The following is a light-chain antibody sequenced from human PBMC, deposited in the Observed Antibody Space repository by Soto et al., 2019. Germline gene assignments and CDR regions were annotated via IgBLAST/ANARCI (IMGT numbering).Light chain of an antibody. Sequence: DIQMTQSPSSLSASVGDRVTITCQASQDISNYLNWYQQKPGKAPKLLIYDASNLETGVPSRFSGSGSGTDFTFTISSLQPEDIATYYCQQYDTHPPWTFGQGTKVEIK. J-gene: IGKJ1*01. CDR1: QDISNY. CDR3: QQYDTHPPWT. CDR2: DAS. V-gene: IGKV1-33*01.